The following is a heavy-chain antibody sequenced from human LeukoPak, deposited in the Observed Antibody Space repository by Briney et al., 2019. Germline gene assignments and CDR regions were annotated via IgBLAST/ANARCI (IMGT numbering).Heavy chain of an antibody. Sequence: GGSLRLSCAASGFTFSSYAMSWVRQAPGKGLEWVSAISGSGGSTYYADSVKGRFTISRDNSKNTLYLQMNSLRAEDTAVYYCARDTYDFWSGYYFDYWGQGTLVTVTS. J-gene: IGHJ4*02. V-gene: IGHV3-23*01. D-gene: IGHD3-3*01. CDR2: ISGSGGST. CDR3: ARDTYDFWSGYYFDY. CDR1: GFTFSSYA.